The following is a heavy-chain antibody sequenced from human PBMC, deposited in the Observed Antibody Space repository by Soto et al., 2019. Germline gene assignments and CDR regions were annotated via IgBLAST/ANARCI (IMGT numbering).Heavy chain of an antibody. J-gene: IGHJ6*02. D-gene: IGHD3-10*01. CDR2: ISGSGGST. CDR3: ANVGDGSGSYYTYGMDV. Sequence: VQLLESGGGLVQPGGSLRLSCAASGFTFSSYAMSWVRQAPGKGLEWVSAISGSGGSTYYADSVKGRFTISRDNSKNTLYLQMNSLRAEDTAVYYCANVGDGSGSYYTYGMDVWGQGTTVTVSS. V-gene: IGHV3-23*01. CDR1: GFTFSSYA.